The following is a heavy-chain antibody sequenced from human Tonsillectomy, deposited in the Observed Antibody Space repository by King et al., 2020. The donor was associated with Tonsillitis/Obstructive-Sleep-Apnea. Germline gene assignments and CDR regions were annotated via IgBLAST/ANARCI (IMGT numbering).Heavy chain of an antibody. V-gene: IGHV1-46*01. J-gene: IGHJ4*02. CDR2: INPSSGVA. D-gene: IGHD2-21*01. CDR3: ARDDTVGRYIDS. CDR1: GYTFTRYY. Sequence: QVQLVESGAEVKTPGASVKVSCKASGYTFTRYYIHWVRQARGQGLEWMGIINPSSGVATYAQKFQGRGSRTTDTSANTGYLELSSLRSEDTAVYYCARDDTVGRYIDSWGQGTLVTVSS.